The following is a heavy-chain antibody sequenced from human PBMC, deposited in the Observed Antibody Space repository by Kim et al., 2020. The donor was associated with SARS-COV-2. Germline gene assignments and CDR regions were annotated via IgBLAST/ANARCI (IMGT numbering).Heavy chain of an antibody. CDR1: GFSSSNYY. V-gene: IGHV3-74*01. J-gene: IGHJ6*02. D-gene: IGHD2-15*01. CDR3: ARGIFRDGFDV. CDR2: ISSDGGGGVT. Sequence: GGSLRLSCAASGFSSSNYYVNWVRQRPGKGLEWVSRISSDGGGGVTYYADSVRGRFTMSRNSAGNTVDLQMNSLSAEDTAVYFCARGIFRDGFDVWGQGATVSFSS.